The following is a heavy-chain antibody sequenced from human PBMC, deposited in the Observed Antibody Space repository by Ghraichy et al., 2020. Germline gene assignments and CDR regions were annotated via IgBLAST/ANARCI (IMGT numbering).Heavy chain of an antibody. CDR1: GFTFIAFA. Sequence: GGSLRLSCSASGFTFIAFAMHWVRQAPGKGLEFVSVISSNGGSTYYADSVKDRFTISRDNSKNTLYLQMSSLRAEDTAVYYCVKDRRSISTRPGFDYWGQGTLITVSS. J-gene: IGHJ4*02. CDR3: VKDRRSISTRPGFDY. CDR2: ISSNGGST. D-gene: IGHD6-6*01. V-gene: IGHV3-64D*06.